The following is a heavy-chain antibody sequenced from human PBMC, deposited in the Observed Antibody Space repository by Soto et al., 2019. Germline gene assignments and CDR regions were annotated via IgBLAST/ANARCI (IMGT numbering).Heavy chain of an antibody. V-gene: IGHV4-59*01. CDR2: IYYSGST. D-gene: IGHD6-6*01. J-gene: IGHJ3*02. CDR3: ARGIAARDAFDI. CDR1: GGSISSYY. Sequence: SETLSLTCTVSGGSISSYYWSWIRQPPGKGLEWIGYIYYSGSTNYNPSLKSRVTISVDTSKNQFSLKLSSVTAADTAVYYCARGIAARDAFDIWGQGTMVTVSS.